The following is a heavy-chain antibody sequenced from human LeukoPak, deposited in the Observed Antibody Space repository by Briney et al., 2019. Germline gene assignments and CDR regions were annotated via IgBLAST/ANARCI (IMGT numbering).Heavy chain of an antibody. D-gene: IGHD2-2*01. Sequence: PSETLSLTCTVSGGSISSSSYYWGWIRQPPGKGLEWIGSIYYSGSTYYNPSLKSRVTISVDTSKNQFSLKLSSVTAADTAVYYCARHLQDIVVVSAGAGWFDPWGQGTLVTVSS. CDR3: ARHLQDIVVVSAGAGWFDP. CDR2: IYYSGST. V-gene: IGHV4-39*01. CDR1: GGSISSSSYY. J-gene: IGHJ5*02.